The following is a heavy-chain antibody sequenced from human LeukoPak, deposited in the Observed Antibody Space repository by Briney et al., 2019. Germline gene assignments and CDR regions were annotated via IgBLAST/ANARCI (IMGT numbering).Heavy chain of an antibody. CDR3: GTDLSSTSRFDY. J-gene: IGHJ4*02. V-gene: IGHV1-24*01. CDR1: GYTLTELS. CDR2: FDPEDGET. D-gene: IGHD2-2*01. Sequence: ASVKVSCKVSGYTLTELSMHWVRQAPGKGLEWMGGFDPEDGETIYAQKFQGRVTMTEDTSTDTAYMELSSLRSEDTAVYYCGTDLSSTSRFDYWGQGTLVTVSS.